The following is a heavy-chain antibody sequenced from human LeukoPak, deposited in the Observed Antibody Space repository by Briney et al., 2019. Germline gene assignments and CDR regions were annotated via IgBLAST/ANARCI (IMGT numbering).Heavy chain of an antibody. J-gene: IGHJ4*02. Sequence: PGGSLRLSCAASGFTFSSYGMHWVRQAPGKGLEWVAVIWYDGSNKYYADSVKGRFTISRDNSKNTLYLQMNSLRAEDTAVYYCARGNYGDYVTYSDYWGQGTLVTVSS. V-gene: IGHV3-33*01. CDR3: ARGNYGDYVTYSDY. CDR1: GFTFSSYG. D-gene: IGHD4-17*01. CDR2: IWYDGSNK.